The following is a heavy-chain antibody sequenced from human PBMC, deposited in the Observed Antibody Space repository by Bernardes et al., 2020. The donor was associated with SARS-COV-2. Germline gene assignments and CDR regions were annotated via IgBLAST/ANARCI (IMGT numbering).Heavy chain of an antibody. V-gene: IGHV4-39*01. CDR2: IYYRGST. CDR1: GDSISSSNYY. J-gene: IGHJ4*02. D-gene: IGHD3-3*01. Sequence: SETLSLTCTVSGDSISSSNYYWGWIRQPPGKGLEWIGSIYYRGSTYYNPSLKSRVTIFVDTSKNQFSLKVSSVTAADTAVYFCASRYDFWSGPDYWGQGTLVTVSS. CDR3: ASRYDFWSGPDY.